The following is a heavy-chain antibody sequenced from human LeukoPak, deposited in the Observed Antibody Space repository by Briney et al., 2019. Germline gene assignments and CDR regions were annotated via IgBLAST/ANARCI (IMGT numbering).Heavy chain of an antibody. CDR1: GFTFDDYG. Sequence: GGSLRLSCAASGFTFDDYGMSWVRQAPGKGLEWVSGINWNGGSTGYADSVKGRFTISRDNAKNSLYLQMNSLRAEDTALYYCARDTGYSSSWFVFSPQNYFDYWGQGTLVTVSS. J-gene: IGHJ4*02. V-gene: IGHV3-20*04. CDR2: INWNGGST. CDR3: ARDTGYSSSWFVFSPQNYFDY. D-gene: IGHD6-13*01.